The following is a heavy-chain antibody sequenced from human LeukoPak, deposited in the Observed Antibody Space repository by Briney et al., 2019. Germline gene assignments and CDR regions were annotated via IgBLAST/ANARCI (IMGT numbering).Heavy chain of an antibody. Sequence: PGGSLRLSCAASGFTFSSYAMSWVRQAPGKGLEWVSAISGSGGSTYYADSVKGRFTISRDNAKNTLYLQMNSLRAEDTAVYYCARDGGVSGYDSEDFDYWGQGTLVTVSS. D-gene: IGHD5-12*01. CDR3: ARDGGVSGYDSEDFDY. V-gene: IGHV3-23*01. CDR2: ISGSGGST. CDR1: GFTFSSYA. J-gene: IGHJ4*02.